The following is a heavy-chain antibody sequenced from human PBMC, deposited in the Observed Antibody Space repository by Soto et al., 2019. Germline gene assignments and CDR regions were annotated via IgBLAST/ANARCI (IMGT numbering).Heavy chain of an antibody. CDR2: IIPIFGTA. J-gene: IGHJ3*02. Sequence: QVQLVQSGAEVKKPGSSVKVSCKASGGTFSSYAISWVRQAPGQGLEWVGGIIPIFGTANYAQKFQGRVTITADKSTSTAYMELSSLRSEDTAVYYCARAGGYYDSSGYYPDAFDIWGQGTMVTVSS. CDR1: GGTFSSYA. V-gene: IGHV1-69*06. D-gene: IGHD3-22*01. CDR3: ARAGGYYDSSGYYPDAFDI.